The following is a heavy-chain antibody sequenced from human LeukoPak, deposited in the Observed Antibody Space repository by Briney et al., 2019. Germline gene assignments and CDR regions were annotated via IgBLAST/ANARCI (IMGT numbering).Heavy chain of an antibody. CDR1: GGTFSSYA. D-gene: IGHD1-1*01. Sequence: GASVKVSCKASGGTFSSYAISWVRQAPGQGLEWMGGIIPIFGTANYAQKFQGRVTITADESTSTAYMELSSLRSEDTAVYYCARGPPTAQYFQHWGQGTLVTVSS. CDR3: ARGPPTAQYFQH. CDR2: IIPIFGTA. V-gene: IGHV1-69*13. J-gene: IGHJ1*01.